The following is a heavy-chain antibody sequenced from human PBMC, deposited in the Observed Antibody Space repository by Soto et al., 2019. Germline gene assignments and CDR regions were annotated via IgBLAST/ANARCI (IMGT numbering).Heavy chain of an antibody. J-gene: IGHJ4*02. D-gene: IGHD3-22*01. V-gene: IGHV4-39*01. Sequence: SETLSLTCTVSGDSISSSSYCWGWIRQPPGKGLEWIGSKYYTGTSHYNPSLNSRVTISVDTSNNQFSLKLMSVTAADTALYYCARHFVAVVIKGWGYWGQGTLVTVSS. CDR1: GDSISSSSYC. CDR2: KYYTGTS. CDR3: ARHFVAVVIKGWGY.